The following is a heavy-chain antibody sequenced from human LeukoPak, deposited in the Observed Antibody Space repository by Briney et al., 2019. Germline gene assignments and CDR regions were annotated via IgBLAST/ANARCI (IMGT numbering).Heavy chain of an antibody. Sequence: GGSLRLSCAASGFTFRSYGMHWVRQAPGKGLEWVAVISYDGSNKYYGDSVKGRFTISRDNSKNTLYLQMNSLRAEDTAVYYCAKGGNDYYYYGMDVWGQGTTVVVSS. CDR3: AKGGNDYYYYGMDV. CDR2: ISYDGSNK. CDR1: GFTFRSYG. J-gene: IGHJ6*02. D-gene: IGHD3-10*01. V-gene: IGHV3-30*18.